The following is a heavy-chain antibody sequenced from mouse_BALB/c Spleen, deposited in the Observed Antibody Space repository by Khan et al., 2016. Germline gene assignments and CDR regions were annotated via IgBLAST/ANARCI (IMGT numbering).Heavy chain of an antibody. D-gene: IGHD2-4*01. V-gene: IGHV1-37*01. CDR1: GYSFTDYF. Sequence: VQLQQSGPELVKPGASVKISCKASGYSFTDYFMNWVKQSHGKSLEWIGRINPYNGDTFYNQKFKGKATLTADKSSSTAHMELLSLTSEDSAVYYCGRGDYEFDYWGQGTTLTVSS. CDR3: GRGDYEFDY. CDR2: INPYNGDT. J-gene: IGHJ2*01.